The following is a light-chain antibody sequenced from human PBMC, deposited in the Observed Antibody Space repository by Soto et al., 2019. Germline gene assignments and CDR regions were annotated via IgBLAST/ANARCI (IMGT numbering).Light chain of an antibody. V-gene: IGKV3-20*01. CDR3: QQYGSSPPWT. CDR1: QSVSSSY. Sequence: TQSPCTLSLSPGERATLSCRASQSVSSSYLAWYQQKPGQAPRLLIYGASSRATGIPDRFSGSGSGTDFTLTIGRLEPEDFAVYYCQQYGSSPPWTFGQGTKVEIK. CDR2: GAS. J-gene: IGKJ1*01.